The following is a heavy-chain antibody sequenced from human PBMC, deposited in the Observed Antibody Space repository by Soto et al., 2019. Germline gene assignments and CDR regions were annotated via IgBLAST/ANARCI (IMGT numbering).Heavy chain of an antibody. D-gene: IGHD2-2*01. CDR3: AHPQMGGSSTSCEICSFDI. CDR1: GFSLSTSGVG. Sequence: QITLKESGPTLVKPTQTLTLTCTFSGFSLSTSGVGVGWIRQPQGKALELLALIYWNDDKRYSPSLKSRLTITKDTSKNQMVSTMSNMEPLDTAIYYWAHPQMGGSSTSCEICSFDIWGQGTMVTDSS. V-gene: IGHV2-5*01. J-gene: IGHJ3*02. CDR2: IYWNDDK.